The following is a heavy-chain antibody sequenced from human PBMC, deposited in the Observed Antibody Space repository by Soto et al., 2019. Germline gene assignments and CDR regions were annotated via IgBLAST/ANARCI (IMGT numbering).Heavy chain of an antibody. CDR1: GFTFDDYA. J-gene: IGHJ6*03. Sequence: GGSLRLSCAASGFTFDDYAMHWVRQAPGKGLEWVSGISWNSGSIGYADSVKGRFTISRDNAKNSLYLQMNSLRAEDTALYYCAKDGKELVQPYYYYYMDVWGKGTTVTVSS. CDR3: AKDGKELVQPYYYYYMDV. D-gene: IGHD6-6*01. V-gene: IGHV3-9*01. CDR2: ISWNSGSI.